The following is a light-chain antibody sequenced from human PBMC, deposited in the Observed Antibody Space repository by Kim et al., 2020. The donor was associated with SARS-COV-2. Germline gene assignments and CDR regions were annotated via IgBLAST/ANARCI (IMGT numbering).Light chain of an antibody. Sequence: QSVTISCTGTSSDVGGYNYGSWYQQHPGKAPKLMIYDVSKRPSGVPDRFSGSKSGNTASLTISGLQAEDEADYYCCSYAGSYTFDVFGTGTRSPS. CDR3: CSYAGSYTFDV. V-gene: IGLV2-11*01. CDR2: DVS. J-gene: IGLJ1*01. CDR1: SSDVGGYNY.